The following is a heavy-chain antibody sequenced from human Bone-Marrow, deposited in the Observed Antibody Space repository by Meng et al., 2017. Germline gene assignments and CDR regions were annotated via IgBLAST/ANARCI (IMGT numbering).Heavy chain of an antibody. CDR3: TTDIAVAPPIY. CDR1: GFTFSSYD. J-gene: IGHJ4*02. Sequence: GESLKISCAASGFTFSSYDMHWVRQATGKGLEWVSAIGTAGDTYYPGSVKGRFTISRENAKNSLYLQMNSLRAGDTAVYYCTTDIAVAPPIYWGQGTLVTVSS. D-gene: IGHD6-19*01. CDR2: IGTAGDT. V-gene: IGHV3-13*01.